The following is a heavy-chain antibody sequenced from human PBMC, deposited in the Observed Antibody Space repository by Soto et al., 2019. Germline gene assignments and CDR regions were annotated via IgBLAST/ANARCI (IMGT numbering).Heavy chain of an antibody. J-gene: IGHJ5*02. CDR3: ARDSSGIAAAGDWFDP. V-gene: IGHV4-4*02. CDR1: GGSISSSNW. D-gene: IGHD6-13*01. CDR2: IYHSGST. Sequence: SETLSLTCAVSGGSISSSNWWSWVRQPPGKGLEWIGEIYHSGSTNYNPSLKSRVTISVDKSKNQFSLKLSSVTAADTAVYYCARDSSGIAAAGDWFDPWGQGTLVTVSS.